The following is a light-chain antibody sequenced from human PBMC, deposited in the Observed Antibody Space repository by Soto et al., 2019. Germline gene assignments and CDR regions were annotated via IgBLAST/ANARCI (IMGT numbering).Light chain of an antibody. V-gene: IGLV3-1*01. CDR1: KLGDKF. CDR2: QNS. Sequence: SYELTQPPSVSVSPGQTASITCSGYKLGDKFACWYQQRPGQSPVLVIYQNSKRPSEIPERFSGSSSGNTATLTTSGTQPIDEADYYCQAWDITTSNVVFGGGTKLTVL. CDR3: QAWDITTSNVV. J-gene: IGLJ2*01.